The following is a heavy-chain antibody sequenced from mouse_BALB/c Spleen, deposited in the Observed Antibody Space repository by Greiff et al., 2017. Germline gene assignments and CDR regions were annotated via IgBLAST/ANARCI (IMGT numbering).Heavy chain of an antibody. J-gene: IGHJ3*01. CDR2: IYPGDGDT. V-gene: IGHV1-80*01. Sequence: QVQLKQSGAELVRPGSSVKISCKASGYAFSSYWMNWVKQRPGQGLEWIGQIYPGDGDTNYNGKFKGKATLTADKSSSTAYMQLSSLTSEDSAVYFWAREYDYAWFAYWGQGTLVTVSA. D-gene: IGHD2-4*01. CDR3: AREYDYAWFAY. CDR1: GYAFSSYW.